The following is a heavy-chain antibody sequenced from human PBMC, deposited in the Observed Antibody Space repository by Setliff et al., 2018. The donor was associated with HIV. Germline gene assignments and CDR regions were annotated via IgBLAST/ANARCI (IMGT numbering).Heavy chain of an antibody. V-gene: IGHV1-24*01. D-gene: IGHD3-22*01. CDR2: LDPEDGEK. CDR3: ATITFYYDSSGSQNKKSYFFDY. Sequence: ASVKVSCKVSGYTLAEISMHWVRQAPGKGLEWMGGLDPEDGEKVYAQRFQGTVTMTEDTSTDTAYMELTSLTSEDTAVYYCATITFYYDSSGSQNKKSYFFDYWGQGTLVTVSS. J-gene: IGHJ4*02. CDR1: GYTLAEIS.